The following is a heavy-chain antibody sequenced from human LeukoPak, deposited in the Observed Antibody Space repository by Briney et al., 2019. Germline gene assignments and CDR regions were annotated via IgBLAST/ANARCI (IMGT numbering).Heavy chain of an antibody. V-gene: IGHV2-5*02. Sequence: SRPTPVHPTQPLTLSSSLIRTSAKSGGVQVSCIRQSPRTALESRALIYWDDYWPYSRSLKSRLSMTKDSTKNQVVLTMTNMDPVDSSTYFCAHRKYFYGSIVFDNWGQGTLVTVSS. CDR2: IYWDDYW. CDR3: AHRKYFYGSIVFDN. D-gene: IGHD3-22*01. J-gene: IGHJ4*02. CDR1: RTSAKSGGVQ.